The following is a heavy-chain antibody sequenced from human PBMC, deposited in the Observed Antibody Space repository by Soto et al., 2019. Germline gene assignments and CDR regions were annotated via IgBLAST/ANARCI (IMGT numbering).Heavy chain of an antibody. J-gene: IGHJ4*02. D-gene: IGHD6-19*01. CDR3: AKNGHTSDGYEYFDY. V-gene: IGHV3-23*01. CDR2: ISDSADRT. Sequence: EVQLLESGGGLVRPGGSLRLSSAASGFTFSSYAMSWVRQAPGKGLEWVSAISDSADRTSYPDSVEGRFSISRDNSKNTLYLQMNSLRVDDTAVYYCAKNGHTSDGYEYFDYWGQGTLVTVSS. CDR1: GFTFSSYA.